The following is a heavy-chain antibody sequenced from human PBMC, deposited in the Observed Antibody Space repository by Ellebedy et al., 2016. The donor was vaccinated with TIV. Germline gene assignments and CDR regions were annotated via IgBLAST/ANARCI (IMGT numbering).Heavy chain of an antibody. J-gene: IGHJ4*03. CDR2: ISAYNGHT. D-gene: IGHD3-9*01. Sequence: ASVKVSCKASGYTFTSYGIIWVRQAPGQGLEWMGWISAYNGHTNLAQKFQGRVTMTTDASTTTGYMELRSLRSGDTAVYYCARGRGDIVTGHTDDYWGPGTLVTVSS. CDR1: GYTFTSYG. CDR3: ARGRGDIVTGHTDDY. V-gene: IGHV1-18*04.